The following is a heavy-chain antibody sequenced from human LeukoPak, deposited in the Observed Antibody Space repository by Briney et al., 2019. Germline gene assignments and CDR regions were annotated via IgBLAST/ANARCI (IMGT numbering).Heavy chain of an antibody. Sequence: GGPLRLSCAASGFTLSSYAMSWVRQAPGKGLEWVSAISDSGNTYHADSVKGRFTISRDSSKNTLFLQMNRLRPEDAAVYYCAKAPVTTCRGAYCYPFDYWGQGTLVTVSS. D-gene: IGHD2-21*01. CDR3: AKAPVTTCRGAYCYPFDY. CDR2: ISDSGNT. CDR1: GFTLSSYA. J-gene: IGHJ4*02. V-gene: IGHV3-23*01.